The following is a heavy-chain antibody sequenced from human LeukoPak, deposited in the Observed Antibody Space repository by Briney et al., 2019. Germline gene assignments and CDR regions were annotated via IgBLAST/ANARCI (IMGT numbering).Heavy chain of an antibody. Sequence: HPGGSLRLSCAASGFTVSSNYMSWVRQAPGKGLEWVSVIYSGGSTYYADSVKGRFTISRDNSKNTLYLQMNSLRAEDTAVYYCARALRIAAAGRFWWFDPWGQGTLVTVSS. CDR1: GFTVSSNY. CDR3: ARALRIAAAGRFWWFDP. CDR2: IYSGGST. D-gene: IGHD6-13*01. J-gene: IGHJ5*02. V-gene: IGHV3-66*01.